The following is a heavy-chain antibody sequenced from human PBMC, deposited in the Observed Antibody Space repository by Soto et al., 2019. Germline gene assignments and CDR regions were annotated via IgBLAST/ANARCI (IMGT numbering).Heavy chain of an antibody. J-gene: IGHJ5*02. D-gene: IGHD3-10*01. CDR3: AKGAQTYLNWFDP. V-gene: IGHV3-30*18. CDR2: ISYDGSNK. Sequence: QPGGSLRLSCAASGFTFSSYGMHWVRQAPGKGLEWVAVISYDGSNKYYADSVKGRFTISRDNSKNTLYLQMNSLRAEDTAVYYCAKGAQTYLNWFDPWGQGTLVTVSS. CDR1: GFTFSSYG.